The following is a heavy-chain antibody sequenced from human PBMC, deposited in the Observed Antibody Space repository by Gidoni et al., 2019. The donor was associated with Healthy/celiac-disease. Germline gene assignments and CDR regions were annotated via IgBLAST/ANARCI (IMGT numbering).Heavy chain of an antibody. Sequence: QVQLVQSGAEVKKPGASVKVSCKASGSTFTSYDINWVRQATGQGLEWMGWMNPNSGNPGYSQKFQGRVTMPRNTSISTAYMELSSLRSEDTAVYYFARSPIGAAAGLDYWGQGTLVTVSS. CDR2: MNPNSGNP. J-gene: IGHJ4*02. D-gene: IGHD6-13*01. V-gene: IGHV1-8*01. CDR1: GSTFTSYD. CDR3: ARSPIGAAAGLDY.